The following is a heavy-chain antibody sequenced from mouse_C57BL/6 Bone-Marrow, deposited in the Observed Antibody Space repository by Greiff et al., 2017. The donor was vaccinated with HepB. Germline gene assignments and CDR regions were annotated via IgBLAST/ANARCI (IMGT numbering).Heavy chain of an antibody. V-gene: IGHV1-61*01. CDR2: IYPSDSET. CDR3: ARSGSIYYYGSSYLDY. J-gene: IGHJ2*01. CDR1: GYTFTSYW. D-gene: IGHD1-1*01. Sequence: VQLQQPGAELVRPGSSVKLSCKASGYTFTSYWMDWVKQRPGQGLEWIGNIYPSDSETHYNQKFKDKATLTVDKSSSTAYMQLSSLTSEDSAVYYCARSGSIYYYGSSYLDYWGQGTTLTVSS.